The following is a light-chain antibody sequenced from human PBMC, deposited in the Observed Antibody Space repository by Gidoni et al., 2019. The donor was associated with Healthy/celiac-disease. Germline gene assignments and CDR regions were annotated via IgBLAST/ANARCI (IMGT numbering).Light chain of an antibody. J-gene: IGKJ4*01. V-gene: IGKV1-NL1*01. CDR3: QQHHRLPLT. CDR2: STS. Sequence: DVQMTQSPSSLSASLRDRVTITCRASQEIGNSLAWYQQKPGKAPGLLLSSTSTLQNGVPSRFSGGRSGADYTLVINSLQPEDSATYYCQQHHRLPLTFXGXTKVEIK. CDR1: QEIGNS.